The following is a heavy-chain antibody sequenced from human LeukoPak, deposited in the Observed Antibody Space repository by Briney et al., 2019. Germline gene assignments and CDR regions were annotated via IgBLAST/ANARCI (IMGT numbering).Heavy chain of an antibody. J-gene: IGHJ4*02. CDR3: ARLPLGYCSSTSCYTERDY. CDR2: IYYSGST. D-gene: IGHD2-2*02. Sequence: SETLSLTCTVSGGSISSYYWSWIRQPPGKGLEWIGYIYYSGSTNYNPSLKSRVTISVDTSKNQFSLKLSSVTAADTAVYYCARLPLGYCSSTSCYTERDYWGQGTLVTVSS. V-gene: IGHV4-59*13. CDR1: GGSISSYY.